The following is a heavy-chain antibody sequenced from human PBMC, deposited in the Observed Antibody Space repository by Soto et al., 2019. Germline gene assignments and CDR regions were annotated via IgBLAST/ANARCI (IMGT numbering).Heavy chain of an antibody. D-gene: IGHD6-13*01. CDR1: GDSVSSNSAA. CDR3: ARVKKVGAAGHYYYGMDV. CDR2: TYYRSKWYN. Sequence: SQTLSLTCAISGDSVSSNSAAWNWIRQSPSRGLEWPGRTYYRSKWYNDYAVSVKSRITINPDTSKNQFSLQLNSVTPEDTAVYYCARVKKVGAAGHYYYGMDVWGQGTTVTVSS. J-gene: IGHJ6*02. V-gene: IGHV6-1*01.